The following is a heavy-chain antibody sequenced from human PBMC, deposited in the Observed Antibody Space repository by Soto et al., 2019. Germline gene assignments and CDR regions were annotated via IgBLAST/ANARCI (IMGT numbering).Heavy chain of an antibody. J-gene: IGHJ4*02. Sequence: EEQLVESGGGLVQPGRSLRLSCAASGFTFDDYAMHWVRQAPGKGLEWVSGISWNSGNIGYADSVKGRFTISRDNAKNSLYLQMNSLRTEDTALYYCAIFRTVTTPFDYWGQGTLVTVSS. D-gene: IGHD4-17*01. V-gene: IGHV3-9*01. CDR2: ISWNSGNI. CDR3: AIFRTVTTPFDY. CDR1: GFTFDDYA.